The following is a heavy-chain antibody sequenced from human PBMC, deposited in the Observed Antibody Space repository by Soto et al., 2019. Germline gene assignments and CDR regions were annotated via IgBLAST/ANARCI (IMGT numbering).Heavy chain of an antibody. Sequence: SETLSLTCTVSGGSISSGGYYWSWIRQHPGKGLEWIGYIYYSGSTYYNPSLKSRVTISVDRSKSQFSLKLSSVTAADTAVYYCARGGNWKYVGWFDPWGQGTLVTSPQ. V-gene: IGHV4-31*03. CDR2: IYYSGST. J-gene: IGHJ5*02. CDR1: GGSISSGGYY. CDR3: ARGGNWKYVGWFDP. D-gene: IGHD1-7*01.